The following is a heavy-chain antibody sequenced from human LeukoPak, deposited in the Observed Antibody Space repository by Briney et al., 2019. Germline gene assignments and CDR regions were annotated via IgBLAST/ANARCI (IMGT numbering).Heavy chain of an antibody. D-gene: IGHD1-1*01. Sequence: GGSLRLSCAASGFTFDDHGMSWVRQVPGKGLEWVSGIKWDGGSTGYADSVKGRFTISRDNAKNSLYLQMNSLRAEDTAMYYCAKDLEKQPDVWGKGTTVTVSS. V-gene: IGHV3-20*04. CDR3: AKDLEKQPDV. J-gene: IGHJ6*04. CDR1: GFTFDDHG. CDR2: IKWDGGST.